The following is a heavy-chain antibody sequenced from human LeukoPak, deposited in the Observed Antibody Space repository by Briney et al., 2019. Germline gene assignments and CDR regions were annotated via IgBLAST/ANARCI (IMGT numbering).Heavy chain of an antibody. CDR3: AKKESGLYGVDV. CDR1: GGSFSSGSYY. CDR2: IYYSGST. V-gene: IGHV4-61*01. Sequence: PSETLSLTCTVSGGSFSSGSYYWNWIRQPPGKGLEWIGSIYYSGSTNYNPSLKSRVTISIDTSKNQFSLKLSSVTAADTAVYFCAKKESGLYGVDVWGQGTTVTVSS. J-gene: IGHJ6*02.